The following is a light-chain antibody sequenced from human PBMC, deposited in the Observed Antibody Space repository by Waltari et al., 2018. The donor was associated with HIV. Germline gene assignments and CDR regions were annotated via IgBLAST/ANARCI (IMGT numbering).Light chain of an antibody. CDR1: RSNIGSNY. J-gene: IGLJ2*01. Sequence: QSVLTQSPSASGTPGQRVTISCSGSRSNIGSNYVYWYQQRTGTDPKLLLYMNNQRPSGVPDRFSCSKSGTSASLAISGLRSEYEAHYYCATWTDSLSGVVFGGGTKLRVL. CDR3: ATWTDSLSGVV. V-gene: IGLV1-47*01. CDR2: MNN.